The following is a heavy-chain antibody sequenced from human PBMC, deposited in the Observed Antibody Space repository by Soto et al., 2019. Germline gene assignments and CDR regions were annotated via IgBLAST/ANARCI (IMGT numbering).Heavy chain of an antibody. D-gene: IGHD3-16*02. CDR1: GFTLSSYG. J-gene: IGHJ6*02. CDR2: ISSSGTTT. CDR3: VRGRYRIIAVPPYGVDV. Sequence: GGSLRLSCGVSGFTLSSYGMNWVRQAPGKGLEWVSYISSSGTTTYYADSVKGRFTMSRDNAKNSLFLQMNSLRVEDTAVYYCVRGRYRIIAVPPYGVDVWGQGTTVTVSS. V-gene: IGHV3-48*03.